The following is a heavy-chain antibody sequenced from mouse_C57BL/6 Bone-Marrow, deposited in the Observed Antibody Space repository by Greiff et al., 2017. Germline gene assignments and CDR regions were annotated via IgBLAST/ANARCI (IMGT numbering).Heavy chain of an antibody. J-gene: IGHJ2*01. CDR3: AMGYYGSILYFDY. Sequence: VQLQQSGPELVKPGASVKISCKASGYTFTDYYMNWVKQSHGKSLEWIGDINPNNGGTSYNQKFKGKATLTVDKSSSTAYMELRSLTSEDSAVYYCAMGYYGSILYFDYWGQGTTLTVSS. D-gene: IGHD1-1*01. CDR2: INPNNGGT. CDR1: GYTFTDYY. V-gene: IGHV1-26*01.